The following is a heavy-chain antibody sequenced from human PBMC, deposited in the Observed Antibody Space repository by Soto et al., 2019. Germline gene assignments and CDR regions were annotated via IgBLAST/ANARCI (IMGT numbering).Heavy chain of an antibody. CDR2: IIPIFGTA. J-gene: IGHJ5*02. CDR3: ARHNWNHSWGSIWFDP. CDR1: GGTFSSYA. Sequence: SVKVSCKASGGTFSSYAISWVRQAPGQGLEWMGGIIPIFGTANYAQKFQGRVTITADESTSTAYMELSSLRSEDTAVYYCARHNWNHSWGSIWFDPRGQRTLVTVSS. D-gene: IGHD1-20*01. V-gene: IGHV1-69*13.